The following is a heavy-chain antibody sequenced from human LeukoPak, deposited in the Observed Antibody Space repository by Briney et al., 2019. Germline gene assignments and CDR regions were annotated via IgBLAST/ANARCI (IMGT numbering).Heavy chain of an antibody. V-gene: IGHV1-8*01. D-gene: IGHD2-2*01. J-gene: IGHJ6*03. CDR1: GYTFTSYD. CDR2: MNPNSGNT. Sequence: GASVKVSCKASGYTFTSYDINWVRQATGQGLEWMGWMNPNSGNTGYAQKFQGRVTMTRNTSISTAYMELSSLRSEDTAVYYCARGRRYQLLSGSSGYYYYYMDVWGKGPRSPSP. CDR3: ARGRRYQLLSGSSGYYYYYMDV.